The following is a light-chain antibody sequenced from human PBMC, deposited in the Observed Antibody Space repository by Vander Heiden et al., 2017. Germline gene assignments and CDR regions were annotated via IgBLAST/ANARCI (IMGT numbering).Light chain of an antibody. J-gene: IGKJ4*01. V-gene: IGKV1-39*01. CDR2: AAS. CDR3: QQSYSTPLT. Sequence: DIQMTQSPSSLSASVEDRVTITCRASQSISSYLNWYQQKPGKAPKLLIYAASGLQSGVPSRFSGSGSGTDVTLTISSLQPEDFATYYCQQSYSTPLTFGGGTKVEIK. CDR1: QSISSY.